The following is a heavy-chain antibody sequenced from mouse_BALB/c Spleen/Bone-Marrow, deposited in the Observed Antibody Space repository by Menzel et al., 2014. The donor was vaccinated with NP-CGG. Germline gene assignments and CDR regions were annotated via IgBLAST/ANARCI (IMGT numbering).Heavy chain of an antibody. Sequence: EVHLVESGGGLVKPGGSLKLSCAASGFTFSDYYMYWVRQTPEKRLEWVATISDGGSYTYYPDSVKGRFTISRDNAKNNLYLQMRSLKSEDTAMYYCAGGGSYFDYWGQGTTLTVSS. CDR2: ISDGGSYT. D-gene: IGHD1-1*02. CDR3: AGGGSYFDY. V-gene: IGHV5-4*02. CDR1: GFTFSDYY. J-gene: IGHJ2*01.